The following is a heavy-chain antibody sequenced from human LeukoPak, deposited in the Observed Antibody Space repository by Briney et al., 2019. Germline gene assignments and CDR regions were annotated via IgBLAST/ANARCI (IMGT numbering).Heavy chain of an antibody. D-gene: IGHD6-19*01. CDR1: GFTFSSYA. Sequence: GGSLRLSCAASGFTFSSYAMSWVRQAPGKGLEWVSAISGSGGSTYYADSVKGRFTISRDNSKDTLYLQMNSLRAEDTALYYCARGSSGWFDDNWFDPCGQGTLVTVSS. V-gene: IGHV3-23*01. CDR2: ISGSGGST. J-gene: IGHJ5*02. CDR3: ARGSSGWFDDNWFDP.